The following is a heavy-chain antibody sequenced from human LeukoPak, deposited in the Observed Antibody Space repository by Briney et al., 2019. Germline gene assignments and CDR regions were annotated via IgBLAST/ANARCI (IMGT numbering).Heavy chain of an antibody. CDR3: TRRRFYFDY. Sequence: GGSLRPSCAASGFTFSDHYMDWVRQAPGKGLEWVGRIGNKVNTYTTEYAASVKGRFTISRDDSKNSLYLQMNSLKTEDTAVYYCTRRRFYFDYWGQGTLVTVSS. CDR1: GFTFSDHY. V-gene: IGHV3-72*01. J-gene: IGHJ4*02. CDR2: IGNKVNTYTT.